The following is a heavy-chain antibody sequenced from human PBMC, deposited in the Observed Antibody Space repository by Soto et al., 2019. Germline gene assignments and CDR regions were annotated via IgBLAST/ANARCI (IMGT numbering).Heavy chain of an antibody. D-gene: IGHD3-9*01. J-gene: IGHJ6*02. CDR1: GGTFSSYA. V-gene: IGHV1-69*13. CDR2: IIPIFGTA. Sequence: ASVKVSCKASGGTFSSYAISWVRQAPGQGLEWMGGIIPIFGTANCAQKFQGRVTITADESTSTAYMELSSLRSEDTAVYYCARQYDILTGYPNYYYYGMDVWGQAATVTVSS. CDR3: ARQYDILTGYPNYYYYGMDV.